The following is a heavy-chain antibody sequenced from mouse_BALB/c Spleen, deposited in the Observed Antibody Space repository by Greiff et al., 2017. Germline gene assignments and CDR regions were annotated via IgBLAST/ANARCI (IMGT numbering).Heavy chain of an antibody. Sequence: EVKVVESGGGLVKPGGSLKLSCAASGFTFSDYYMYWVRQTPEKRLEWVATISDGGSYTYYPDSVKGRFTISRDNAKNNLYLQMSSLKSEDTAMYYCATTVVADYAMDYWGQGTSVTVSS. J-gene: IGHJ4*01. CDR1: GFTFSDYY. V-gene: IGHV5-4*02. CDR2: ISDGGSYT. CDR3: ATTVVADYAMDY. D-gene: IGHD1-1*01.